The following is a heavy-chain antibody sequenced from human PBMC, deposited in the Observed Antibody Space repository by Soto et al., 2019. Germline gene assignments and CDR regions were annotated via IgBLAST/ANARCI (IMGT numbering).Heavy chain of an antibody. J-gene: IGHJ6*02. D-gene: IGHD6-19*01. Sequence: PGGSLRLSCAASGFTFSSYGMHWVRQAPGKGLEWVAVIWYDGSNKYYADSVKGRFTISRDNSKNTLYLQMNSLRAEDTAVYYCARIIKGAVAGRVYYYYYGMDVWGQGTTVTVSS. CDR1: GFTFSSYG. V-gene: IGHV3-33*01. CDR3: ARIIKGAVAGRVYYYYYGMDV. CDR2: IWYDGSNK.